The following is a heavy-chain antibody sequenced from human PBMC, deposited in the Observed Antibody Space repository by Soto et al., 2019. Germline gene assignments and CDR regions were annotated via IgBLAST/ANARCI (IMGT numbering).Heavy chain of an antibody. D-gene: IGHD1-7*01. Sequence: PGGSLRLSCAASEFTFRSYWMHWVRQSPGKGLVWVSRISGDGSSTNYADSVKGRFTISRDNAKNTVYLQIDSLRAEDTAVYYCARSLPGTYGAFDIWGQGTMVTVSS. CDR2: ISGDGSST. CDR1: EFTFRSYW. CDR3: ARSLPGTYGAFDI. J-gene: IGHJ3*02. V-gene: IGHV3-74*01.